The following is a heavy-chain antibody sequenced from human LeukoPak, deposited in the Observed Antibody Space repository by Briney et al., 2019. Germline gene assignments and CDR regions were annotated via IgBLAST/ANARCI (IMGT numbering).Heavy chain of an antibody. CDR1: GFTFSNYG. CDR3: AKEVRSYYYYYGMDV. Sequence: GGSLRLSCAASGFTFSNYGMHWVRQAPGKGLEWVAVISYDGSNKYYADSVKGRFTISRDNSKNTLYLQMNSLRAEDTAVYYCAKEVRSYYYYYGMDVWGQGTTVTVSS. CDR2: ISYDGSNK. D-gene: IGHD3-10*01. J-gene: IGHJ6*02. V-gene: IGHV3-30*18.